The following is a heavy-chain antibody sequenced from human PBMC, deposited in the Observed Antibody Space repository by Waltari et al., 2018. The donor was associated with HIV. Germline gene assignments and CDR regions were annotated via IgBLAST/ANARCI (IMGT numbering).Heavy chain of an antibody. CDR3: TRGLRLLRSILPFDY. CDR1: GFSFSSYE. Sequence: EVQLVQSGGGLVQPGGSLRLSCAASGFSFSSYEMHWVRQAPGKGRGWVSYISTTGSTVYYADSVKGRFTISRDNAKKSLYLQMNSLRAEDTAVYYCTRGLRLLRSILPFDYWGQGTLVPVSS. V-gene: IGHV3-48*03. D-gene: IGHD1-26*01. J-gene: IGHJ4*02. CDR2: ISTTGSTV.